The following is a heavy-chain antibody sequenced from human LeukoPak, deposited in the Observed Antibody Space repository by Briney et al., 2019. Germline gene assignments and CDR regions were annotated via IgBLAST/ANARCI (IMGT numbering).Heavy chain of an antibody. CDR2: IIPIFGIA. Sequence: GASVKVSCKASGGTFSSYAISWVRQAPGQGLEWMGRIIPIFGIANYAQKFQGRVTITADKSTSTAYMEPSSLRSEDTAVYYCARDAGYYDSSGLGTFDIWGQGTMVTVSS. CDR3: ARDAGYYDSSGLGTFDI. V-gene: IGHV1-69*04. D-gene: IGHD3-22*01. J-gene: IGHJ3*02. CDR1: GGTFSSYA.